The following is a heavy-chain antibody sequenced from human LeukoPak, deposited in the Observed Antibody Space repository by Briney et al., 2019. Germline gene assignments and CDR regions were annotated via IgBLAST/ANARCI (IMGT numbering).Heavy chain of an antibody. D-gene: IGHD4-11*01. CDR2: IYSGGST. V-gene: IGHV3-53*01. CDR1: GFTVSSNY. J-gene: IGHJ6*03. CDR3: ARDVTTVTTKSYYYYYMDV. Sequence: GGSLRLSCAASGFTVSSNYMSWVRQAPGKGLEWVSVIYSGGSTYYADSVKGRFTTSRDNSKNTLYLQMNSLRAEDTAVYYCARDVTTVTTKSYYYYYMDVWGKGTTVTVSS.